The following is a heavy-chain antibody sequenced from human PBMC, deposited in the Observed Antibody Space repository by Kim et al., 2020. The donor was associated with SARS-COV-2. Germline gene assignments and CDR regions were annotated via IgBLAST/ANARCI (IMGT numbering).Heavy chain of an antibody. CDR3: ARLGDPTNFDY. D-gene: IGHD2-21*02. V-gene: IGHV4-39*01. CDR1: GGSISSSSYY. Sequence: SETLSLTCTVSGGSISSSSYYWGWIRPPPGKGLEWIGSIYYSGSTYYNPSLKSRVTISVDTSKNQFSLKLSSVTAADTAVYYCARLGDPTNFDYWGQGTLVTVSS. J-gene: IGHJ4*02. CDR2: IYYSGST.